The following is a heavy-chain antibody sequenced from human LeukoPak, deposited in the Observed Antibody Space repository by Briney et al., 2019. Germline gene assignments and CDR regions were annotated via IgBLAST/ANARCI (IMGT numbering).Heavy chain of an antibody. J-gene: IGHJ6*02. V-gene: IGHV4-30-2*01. CDR1: GGSISSGGYY. CDR3: ARAGRRYYDSSGYPGTYGMDV. Sequence: EPSETLSLTCTVSGGSISSGGYYWSWIRQPPGKGLEWIGYIYHSGSTYYNPSLKSRVTISVDRSKNQFSLKLSSVTAADTAVYYCARAGRRYYDSSGYPGTYGMDVWGQGTTVTVSS. CDR2: IYHSGST. D-gene: IGHD3-22*01.